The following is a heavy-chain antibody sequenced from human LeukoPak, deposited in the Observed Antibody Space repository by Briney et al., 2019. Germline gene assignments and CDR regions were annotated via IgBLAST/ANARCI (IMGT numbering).Heavy chain of an antibody. Sequence: ASVKVSCKVSGYTLTELSMHWVRQAPGKGLEWMGGFDPEDGETIYAQKFQGRVTMTEDTSTDTAYMELSSLRSEDTAVYYCALHPRSGWFYVYWGQGTLVTVSS. D-gene: IGHD6-19*01. J-gene: IGHJ4*02. CDR2: FDPEDGET. CDR3: ALHPRSGWFYVY. V-gene: IGHV1-24*01. CDR1: GYTLTELS.